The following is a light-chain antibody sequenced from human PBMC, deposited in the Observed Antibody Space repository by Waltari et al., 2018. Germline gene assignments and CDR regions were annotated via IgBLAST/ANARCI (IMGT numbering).Light chain of an antibody. V-gene: IGKV1-12*01. CDR1: QAIRNY. J-gene: IGKJ4*01. CDR3: QQGNTFPLT. Sequence: DIQMTQSPSSVSASVGDRVTITCRASQAIRNYLAWYHQKPGKAPNLLIYAASSSLSGVPSRFSGGGSGTEFTLTIGSLQPEGSGTYYCQQGNTFPLTFGGGTKVEI. CDR2: AAS.